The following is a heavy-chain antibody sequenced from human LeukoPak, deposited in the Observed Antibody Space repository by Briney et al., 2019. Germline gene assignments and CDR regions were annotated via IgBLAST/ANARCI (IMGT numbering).Heavy chain of an antibody. V-gene: IGHV4-31*03. CDR3: AREGQQLFQIDY. J-gene: IGHJ4*02. Sequence: KPSETLSLTCTVSGGSISSGGYYWSWIRQHPGKGLEWIGYIYYSGSTYYNPSLKSRVTISVDTSKNQFSLKLSSATAADTAVYYCAREGQQLFQIDYWGQGTLVTVSS. CDR1: GGSISSGGYY. D-gene: IGHD6-13*01. CDR2: IYYSGST.